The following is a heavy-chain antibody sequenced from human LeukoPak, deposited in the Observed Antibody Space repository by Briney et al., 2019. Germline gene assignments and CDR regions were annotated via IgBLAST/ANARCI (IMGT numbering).Heavy chain of an antibody. CDR1: GFTFSSYA. CDR3: ARERLRENLGYYFDS. D-gene: IGHD6-13*01. Sequence: GGSLRLSCAACGFTFSSYAMHWVRQAPGKGLEWVANIQQDGSEKYFVDSVKGRFTISRDNGKNSLYLQMNSLRAEDTAVYYCARERLRENLGYYFDSWGQGIMVTVSS. V-gene: IGHV3-7*01. CDR2: IQQDGSEK. J-gene: IGHJ4*02.